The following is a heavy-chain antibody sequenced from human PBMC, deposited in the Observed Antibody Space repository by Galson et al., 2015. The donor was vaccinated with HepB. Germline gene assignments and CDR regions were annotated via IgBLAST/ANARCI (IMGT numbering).Heavy chain of an antibody. V-gene: IGHV1-2*06. D-gene: IGHD4-17*01. CDR1: GYTFTGYY. CDR2: INPNSGGT. CDR3: ARAEDGDYEKWDY. Sequence: SVKVSCKASGYTFTGYYMHWVRQAPGQGLEWMGRINPNSGGTNYAQKFQGRVTMTRDTSISTAYMELSRLRSDDTAVYYCARAEDGDYEKWDYWGQGTLVTVSS. J-gene: IGHJ4*02.